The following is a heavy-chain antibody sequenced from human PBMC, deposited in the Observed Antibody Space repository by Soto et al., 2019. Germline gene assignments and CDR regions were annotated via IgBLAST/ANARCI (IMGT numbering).Heavy chain of an antibody. J-gene: IGHJ3*02. Sequence: GSLRLSCAASVFIFTNYQLNWVRQAPGKGLEWVSYISTTGTTTHYADSVKGRFTISRDNARNSLYLQMNSLRAEDTAVYYCARCSGWYGDAFDIWGRGTMVTVSS. D-gene: IGHD6-19*01. V-gene: IGHV3-48*03. CDR3: ARCSGWYGDAFDI. CDR1: VFIFTNYQ. CDR2: ISTTGTTT.